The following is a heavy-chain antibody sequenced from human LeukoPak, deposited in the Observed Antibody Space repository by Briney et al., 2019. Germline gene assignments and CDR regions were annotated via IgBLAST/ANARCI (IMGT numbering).Heavy chain of an antibody. D-gene: IGHD3-9*01. J-gene: IGHJ4*02. CDR3: ARVDLLTGYYFFDY. V-gene: IGHV1-18*04. CDR1: GYTFTGNY. CDR2: IRGDNGNT. Sequence: ASMKVSCKASGYTFTGNYVHWVRQAPGQGLEWMGWIRGDNGNTNYAQKLQGRVTMTTDTSTSTAYMELRSLGSDETAVYYCARVDLLTGYYFFDYWGQGTLVTVSS.